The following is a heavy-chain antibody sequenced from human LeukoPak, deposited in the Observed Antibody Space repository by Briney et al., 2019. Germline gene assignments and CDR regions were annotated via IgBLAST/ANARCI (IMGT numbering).Heavy chain of an antibody. CDR1: GFSFRDYP. V-gene: IGHV3-23*01. CDR3: AKDGGVAVGSFDY. Sequence: PGGSLRLSCEAAGFSFRDYPMGWVRRASGKRLEWVSGISAGADVIFYADPVKGRFTISRDNSKSTLYLQMNSLRAEDTAVYYCAKDGGVAVGSFDYWGQGTPVTVSS. D-gene: IGHD2-8*02. CDR2: ISAGADVI. J-gene: IGHJ4*02.